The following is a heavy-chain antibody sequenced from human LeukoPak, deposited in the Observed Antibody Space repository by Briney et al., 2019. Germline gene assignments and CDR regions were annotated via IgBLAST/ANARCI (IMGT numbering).Heavy chain of an antibody. J-gene: IGHJ4*02. D-gene: IGHD5-24*01. CDR3: ARDKYGYNTPIDY. CDR2: ISSSGSTL. Sequence: PGGSLRLSCEASGFTFSTYEMNWVRQAPGKGLEWVSYISSSGSTLYYADSVKGRFTISRDNAKSSLYLQMNSLRLEDTAVYYCARDKYGYNTPIDYWGQGTLVTVSS. CDR1: GFTFSTYE. V-gene: IGHV3-48*03.